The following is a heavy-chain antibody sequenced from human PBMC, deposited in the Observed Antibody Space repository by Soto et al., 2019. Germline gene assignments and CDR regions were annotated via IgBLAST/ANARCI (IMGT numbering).Heavy chain of an antibody. V-gene: IGHV1-69*01. CDR3: ARDSTEDIVVVPAAPEDYYYGMDV. CDR2: IIPIFGTA. Sequence: QVQLVQSGAEVKKPGSSAKVSCKASGGTFSSYAISWVRQAPGQGLEWMGGIIPIFGTANYAQKFQGRVTITADESTSTAYMELSSLRSEDTAVYYCARDSTEDIVVVPAAPEDYYYGMDVWGQGTTVTVSS. CDR1: GGTFSSYA. D-gene: IGHD2-2*01. J-gene: IGHJ6*02.